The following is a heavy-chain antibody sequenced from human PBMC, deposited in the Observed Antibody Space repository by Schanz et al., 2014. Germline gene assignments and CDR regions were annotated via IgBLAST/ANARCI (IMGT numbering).Heavy chain of an antibody. CDR1: GFSFSDYG. Sequence: QVQLVESGGGVVQPGRSLRLSCAGSGFSFSDYGMHWVRQAPGRGLEWVAVISYHGSERYYADSVKGRFTISRGNSKNTLYLQMNNLRAEDTAVYYCARGSGTFDSWGQGTLVTVSS. V-gene: IGHV3-30*03. D-gene: IGHD3-3*01. J-gene: IGHJ4*02. CDR3: ARGSGTFDS. CDR2: ISYHGSER.